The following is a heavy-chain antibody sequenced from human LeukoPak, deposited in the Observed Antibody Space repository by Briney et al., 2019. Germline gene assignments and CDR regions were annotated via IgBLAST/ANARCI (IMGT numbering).Heavy chain of an antibody. V-gene: IGHV3-23*01. D-gene: IGHD3-22*01. CDR3: AKSPRYYYDSSGYYCDY. Sequence: GGSLRLSCAASGFTFSSYAMSWVRQAPGKGLEWVSGVSGSGGSTYYADSVKGRFTISRDNSKNTLYLQMNSLRAEDTAVYYCAKSPRYYYDSSGYYCDYWGQGTLVTVSS. J-gene: IGHJ4*02. CDR1: GFTFSSYA. CDR2: VSGSGGST.